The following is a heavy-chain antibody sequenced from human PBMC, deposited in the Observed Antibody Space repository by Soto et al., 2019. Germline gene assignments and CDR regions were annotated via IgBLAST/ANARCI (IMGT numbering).Heavy chain of an antibody. J-gene: IGHJ6*02. CDR3: ARATAYCSSTSCEGYGMDV. Sequence: SVKVSCKASGGTFSSYAISWVRQAPGQGLEWMGGIIPIFGTANYAQKFQGRVTITADESTSTAYMELSSLRSEDTAVYYCARATAYCSSTSCEGYGMDVWGQGTTVTVSS. V-gene: IGHV1-69*13. CDR1: GGTFSSYA. D-gene: IGHD2-2*01. CDR2: IIPIFGTA.